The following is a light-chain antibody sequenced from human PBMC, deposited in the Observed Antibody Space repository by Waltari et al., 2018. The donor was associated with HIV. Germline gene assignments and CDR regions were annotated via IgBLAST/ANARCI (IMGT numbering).Light chain of an antibody. CDR1: SGSVSPSYY. J-gene: IGLJ3*02. CDR3: VLFMGNGIWV. Sequence: QTVVNQEPSFSVSPGGTVTLTCGLSSGSVSPSYYPSWYQQTPGQAPRTLIYSTKAGPSGVPGRFAGSILGNKAALTITGAQADDESDYYCVLFMGNGIWVFVGGTKLTVL. V-gene: IGLV8-61*01. CDR2: STK.